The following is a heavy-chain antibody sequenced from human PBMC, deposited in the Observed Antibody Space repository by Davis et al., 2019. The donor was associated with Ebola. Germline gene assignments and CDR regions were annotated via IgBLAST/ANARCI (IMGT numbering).Heavy chain of an antibody. CDR1: GGSISSYY. CDR3: AREEYSYGSGLFDP. CDR2: IYHSGST. J-gene: IGHJ5*02. D-gene: IGHD3-10*01. V-gene: IGHV4-59*01. Sequence: MPSETLSLTCTVSGGSISSYYWSWIRQPPGKGLEWIGYIYHSGSTNYNPSLKSRVTVSVDTSKNQFSLKLNPVTAADTAVYYCAREEYSYGSGLFDPWGQGSLVTVSS.